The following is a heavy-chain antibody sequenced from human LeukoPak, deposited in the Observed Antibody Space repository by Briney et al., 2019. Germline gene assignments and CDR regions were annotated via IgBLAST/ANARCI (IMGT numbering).Heavy chain of an antibody. CDR2: ISGSGGST. V-gene: IGHV3-23*01. J-gene: IGHJ2*01. CDR3: AKNKATVVTSWYFDL. CDR1: GFTLSSYA. Sequence: GGSLGLSCAASGFTLSSYAMSWVRQAPGKGLEWVSSISGSGGSTFSADSVKGRFTISRDNSKNTLYLQMNSLRAEDTAVYYCAKNKATVVTSWYFDLWGRGTLVTVSS. D-gene: IGHD4-23*01.